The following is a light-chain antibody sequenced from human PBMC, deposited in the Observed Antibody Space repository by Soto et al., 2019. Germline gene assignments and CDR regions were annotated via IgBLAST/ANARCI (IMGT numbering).Light chain of an antibody. J-gene: IGLJ1*01. V-gene: IGLV2-14*01. Sequence: QSVLTQPASVSGSPGQSITISCTGTSSDVGGYNSVSWYQQYPGKAPKLMIHDVSNRPSGVSNRFSGSKSGNTASLTISGPQAEDEADYYCSSYTSSSSYVFGSGTKVTVL. CDR1: SSDVGGYNS. CDR2: DVS. CDR3: SSYTSSSSYV.